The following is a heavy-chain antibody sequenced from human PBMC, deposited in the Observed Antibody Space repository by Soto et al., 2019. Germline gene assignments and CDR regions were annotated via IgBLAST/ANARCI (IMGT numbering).Heavy chain of an antibody. D-gene: IGHD3-3*01. CDR3: ARDMGLRFLEWPTHLDWDV. V-gene: IGHV3-21*01. CDR2: ISSSSSYI. Sequence: GGSLRLSCAASGFTFSSYSMNWVRQAPGKGLEWVSSISSSSSYIYYADSVKGRFTISRDNAKNSLYLQMNSLRAEDTAVYYCARDMGLRFLEWPTHLDWDVWGKGTTVTVSS. CDR1: GFTFSSYS. J-gene: IGHJ6*04.